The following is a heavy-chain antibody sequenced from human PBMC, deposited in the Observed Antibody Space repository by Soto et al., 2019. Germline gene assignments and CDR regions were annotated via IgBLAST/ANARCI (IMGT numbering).Heavy chain of an antibody. CDR3: AREATIAARLVS. Sequence: QVQLQESGPGLVKPSQTLSLTCTVSGGSISSGDYYWSWLRQPPGKGLEWIGYIYYSGSTYYNPSLKSRVTISADTSKNQFSLKLSSVTAADTAVYYCAREATIAARLVSWGQGTLVTVSS. D-gene: IGHD6-6*01. CDR2: IYYSGST. V-gene: IGHV4-30-4*01. J-gene: IGHJ4*02. CDR1: GGSISSGDYY.